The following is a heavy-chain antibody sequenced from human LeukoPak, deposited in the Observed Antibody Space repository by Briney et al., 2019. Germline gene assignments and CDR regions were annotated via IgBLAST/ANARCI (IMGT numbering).Heavy chain of an antibody. D-gene: IGHD2-2*01. J-gene: IGHJ5*02. CDR1: GFTFSSYG. CDR3: AKDGIGYCSSTSCRMNNWFDP. V-gene: IGHV3-23*01. Sequence: PGGSLRLSCAASGFTFSSYGMSWVRQAPGKGLEWVSAISGSGGSTYYADSVKGRFTISRDNSKNTLYLQMNSLRAEDTAVYYCAKDGIGYCSSTSCRMNNWFDPWGQGTLVTVSS. CDR2: ISGSGGST.